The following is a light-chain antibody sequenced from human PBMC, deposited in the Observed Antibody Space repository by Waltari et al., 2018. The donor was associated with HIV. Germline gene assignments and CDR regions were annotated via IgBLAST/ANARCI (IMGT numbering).Light chain of an antibody. CDR2: CPN. Sequence: SSELTQDHAVSVALAQTVRITCQGDSLKTYYTRWYQQKPGQAPILVIYCPNNRPPGIPDRFSGSSSGNTASLTITGAQAEDEADYYCNSRDSSANHLVFGGGTKLTVL. CDR1: SLKTYY. J-gene: IGLJ3*02. V-gene: IGLV3-19*01. CDR3: NSRDSSANHLV.